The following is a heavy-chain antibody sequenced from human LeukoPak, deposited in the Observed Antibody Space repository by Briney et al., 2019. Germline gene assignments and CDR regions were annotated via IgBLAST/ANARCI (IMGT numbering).Heavy chain of an antibody. CDR1: GFSFYNYW. Sequence: GGSLRLSCAASGFSFYNYWMNWVRQAPGKGLEWVADIDRAGSGNHYVDSVKGRFTISRDNSKNSMYLQMNSLRAEDTAVYYCARVGSIAAAGTPDYWGQGTLVTVSS. D-gene: IGHD6-13*01. J-gene: IGHJ4*02. CDR3: ARVGSIAAAGTPDY. CDR2: IDRAGSGN. V-gene: IGHV3-7*05.